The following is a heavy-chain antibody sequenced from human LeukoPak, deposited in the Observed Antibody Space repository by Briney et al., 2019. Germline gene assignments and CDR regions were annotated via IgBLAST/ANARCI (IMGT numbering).Heavy chain of an antibody. CDR1: GFTFSSYG. D-gene: IGHD5-24*01. CDR2: ISYDGSNK. V-gene: IGHV3-30*18. J-gene: IGHJ4*02. CDR3: AKAVEMATINYFDY. Sequence: GGSLRLSCAASGFTFSSYGMHWVRQTPGKGLEWVAVISYDGSNKYYADSVKGRFTISRDNSKNTLYLQMNSLRAEDTAVYYCAKAVEMATINYFDYWGQGTLVTVSS.